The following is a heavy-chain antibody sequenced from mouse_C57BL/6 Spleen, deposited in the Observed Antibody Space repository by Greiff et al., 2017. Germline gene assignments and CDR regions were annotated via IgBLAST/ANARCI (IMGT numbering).Heavy chain of an antibody. CDR1: GYTFTSYW. D-gene: IGHD3-3*01. CDR3: ARGTSAMDY. Sequence: QVQLQQPGAELVMPGASVKLSCKASGYTFTSYWMHWVKQRPGQGLEWIGEIDPSDSYTNYNQKFKGKSTLTVDKSSSTAYMQLSSLTSEDSAVYYCARGTSAMDYWDQGTSVTVSS. V-gene: IGHV1-69*01. CDR2: IDPSDSYT. J-gene: IGHJ4*01.